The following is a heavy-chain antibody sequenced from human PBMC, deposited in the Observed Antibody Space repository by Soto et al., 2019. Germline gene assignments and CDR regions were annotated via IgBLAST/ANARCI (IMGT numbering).Heavy chain of an antibody. V-gene: IGHV4-39*01. Sequence: SETLSLTCTVSGGSISSSSYYWGWIRQPPGKGLEWIGSIYYSGSTYYNPSLKSRVTISVDTSKNQFSLKLSSVTAADTAVYYCATTRGTGRIASLGYWGQGTLVTVSS. CDR2: IYYSGST. CDR1: GGSISSSSYY. CDR3: ATTRGTGRIASLGY. D-gene: IGHD6-13*01. J-gene: IGHJ4*02.